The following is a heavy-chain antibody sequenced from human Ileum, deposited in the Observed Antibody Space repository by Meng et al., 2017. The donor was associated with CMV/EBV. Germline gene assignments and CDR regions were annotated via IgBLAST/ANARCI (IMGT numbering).Heavy chain of an antibody. D-gene: IGHD4-23*01. CDR3: ARDYVPVTQRYYFFYGMDV. Sequence: ASVKVSCKTSGYTFSSYGITWVRQAPGQGLEWMGWISTYNGETNYAQNLQGRVTVTTDTSTSTAYLELRSLRSDDTAVYYCARDYVPVTQRYYFFYGMDVWGQGTTVTVSS. V-gene: IGHV1-18*01. J-gene: IGHJ6*02. CDR2: ISTYNGET. CDR1: GYTFSSYG.